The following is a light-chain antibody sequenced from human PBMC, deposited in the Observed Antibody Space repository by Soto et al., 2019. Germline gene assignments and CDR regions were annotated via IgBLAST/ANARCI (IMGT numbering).Light chain of an antibody. V-gene: IGLV2-14*03. CDR3: TSYTTSITYV. Sequence: ALTQPASVSGSPGQSITISCTGTSSDIGDSNYVSWYQQHPGKAPKLVIYDVGNRPSGVSNRFSGSKSANTASLTISGLQAEDEADYYCTSYTTSITYVFGTGTKVTVL. J-gene: IGLJ1*01. CDR1: SSDIGDSNY. CDR2: DVG.